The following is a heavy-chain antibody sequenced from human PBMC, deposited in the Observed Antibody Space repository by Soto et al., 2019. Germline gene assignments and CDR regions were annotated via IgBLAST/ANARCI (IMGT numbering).Heavy chain of an antibody. D-gene: IGHD6-19*01. CDR3: ARAPVKAVALDY. CDR1: GYTFTSYA. Sequence: ASVKVSCKASGYTFTSYAMHWVRQAPGQRLEWMGWINAGNGNTKYSQKFQGRVTITRDTSASTAYMELSSLRSEDTAVYYCARAPVKAVALDYWGQGTLVTVSS. J-gene: IGHJ4*02. CDR2: INAGNGNT. V-gene: IGHV1-3*01.